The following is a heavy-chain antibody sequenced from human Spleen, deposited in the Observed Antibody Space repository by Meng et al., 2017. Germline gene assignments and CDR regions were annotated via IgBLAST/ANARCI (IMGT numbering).Heavy chain of an antibody. CDR2: IYSSGSDK. CDR3: AREEMYYYGSGTLVNWFDP. J-gene: IGHJ5*02. CDR1: GFSFSDYS. D-gene: IGHD3-10*01. V-gene: IGHV3-11*04. Sequence: GGSLRLSCAASGFSFSDYSMNWIRQAPGKGLEWVAYIYSSGSDKYYADSVRGRFTVSRDNARNSVFLQMDSLRAEDTAVYYCAREEMYYYGSGTLVNWFDPWGQGTLVTVSS.